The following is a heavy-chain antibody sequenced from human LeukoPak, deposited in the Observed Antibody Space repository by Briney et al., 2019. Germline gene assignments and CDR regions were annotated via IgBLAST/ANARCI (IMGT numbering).Heavy chain of an antibody. J-gene: IGHJ6*03. Sequence: GGSLRLSCAASGFTFSSYAMSWVRQAPGKGLEWVSSITGSSSYIYYADSVKGRFTISRDNAKNSLYLQMNSLRAEDTAVYYCVRLMWELPPHYYYMDVWGKGTTVAISS. CDR2: ITGSSSYI. D-gene: IGHD1-26*01. CDR1: GFTFSSYA. V-gene: IGHV3-21*01. CDR3: VRLMWELPPHYYYMDV.